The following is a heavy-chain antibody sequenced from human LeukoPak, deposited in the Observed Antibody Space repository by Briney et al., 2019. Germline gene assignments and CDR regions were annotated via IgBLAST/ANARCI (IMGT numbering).Heavy chain of an antibody. Sequence: SETLSLTCSVSGYSISSGYYWGWIRQPPGKGLEWIGRIYHSGSIYYDPSFKSRVTISVDTSKNQFSLKLSSVTAADTAVYYCATHYQLGRGIAAAPFDYWGQGTLVTVSS. CDR2: IYHSGSI. CDR1: GYSISSGYY. D-gene: IGHD6-25*01. CDR3: ATHYQLGRGIAAAPFDY. J-gene: IGHJ4*02. V-gene: IGHV4-38-2*02.